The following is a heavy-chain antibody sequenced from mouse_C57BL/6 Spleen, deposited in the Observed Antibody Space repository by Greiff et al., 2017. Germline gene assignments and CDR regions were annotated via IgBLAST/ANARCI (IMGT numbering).Heavy chain of an antibody. J-gene: IGHJ2*01. V-gene: IGHV14-1*01. CDR1: GFNIKDYY. CDR3: TTGYWDYLDY. Sequence: EVQLQQSGAELVRPGASVKLSCTASGFNIKDYYMHWVKQRPEQGLEWIGRIDPEDGDTESAPKFQGKLTMTADPSSNTAYLQLSSLTSEDTAFYYCTTGYWDYLDYWGQGTTLTVSS. CDR2: IDPEDGDT.